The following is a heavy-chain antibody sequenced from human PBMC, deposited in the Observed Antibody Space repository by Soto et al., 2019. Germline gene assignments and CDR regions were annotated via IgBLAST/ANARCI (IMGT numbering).Heavy chain of an antibody. D-gene: IGHD4-17*01. CDR2: IYSGGST. Sequence: GGSLRLSCAASGFTVSSNYMNWVRQAPGKGLEWVSVIYSGGSTYYADSVKGRFTISRDNTKNTLYLQMKSLRAEGTAVYYCARDLGDYNFDYWGQGTLVTVSS. V-gene: IGHV3-66*01. CDR1: GFTVSSNY. J-gene: IGHJ4*02. CDR3: ARDLGDYNFDY.